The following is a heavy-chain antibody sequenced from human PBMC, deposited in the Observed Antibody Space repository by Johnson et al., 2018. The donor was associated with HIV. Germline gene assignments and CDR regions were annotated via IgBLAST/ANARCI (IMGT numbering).Heavy chain of an antibody. CDR3: TTAWYSGYDLPNAFDI. CDR1: GFTFSNAW. V-gene: IGHV3-15*01. CDR2: IKSKTDGGTT. D-gene: IGHD5-12*01. Sequence: VQLVESGGGLVQPGGSLRLSCAASGFTFSNAWMSWVRQAPGKGLEWVGRIKSKTDGGTTDYAAPVKGRFTISRDDSKNTLYLQMNSLKTEDTAVYYCTTAWYSGYDLPNAFDIWGQGTMVTVSS. J-gene: IGHJ3*02.